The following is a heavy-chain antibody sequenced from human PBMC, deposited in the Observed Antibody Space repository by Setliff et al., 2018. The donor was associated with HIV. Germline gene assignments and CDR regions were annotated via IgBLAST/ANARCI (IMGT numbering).Heavy chain of an antibody. D-gene: IGHD3-22*01. Sequence: ASVKVSCKASGYIFTTFGFSWVRQAPGQGLEWMGWINTHNGNTHYAQRFQGRVTMTRDTSTNTVYMELSSLRSDDTAVYYCATYHYYDSSAYYVDLYYLDYWGQGTLVTVSS. CDR2: INTHNGNT. V-gene: IGHV1-18*01. CDR1: GYIFTTFG. J-gene: IGHJ4*02. CDR3: ATYHYYDSSAYYVDLYYLDY.